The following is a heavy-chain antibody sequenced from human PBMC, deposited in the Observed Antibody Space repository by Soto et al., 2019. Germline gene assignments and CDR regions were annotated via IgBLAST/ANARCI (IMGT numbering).Heavy chain of an antibody. J-gene: IGHJ6*02. CDR3: AKTDYYYGMDV. CDR1: GFTFSTYA. CDR2: ISGSGGST. Sequence: GGSLRLSCAASGFTFSTYAMSWVRRAPGKGLEWVSGISGSGGSTYYADSVKGRFTISRDNSKNTLYLQMNSLRAEDTAIYYCAKTDYYYGMDVWGQGTTVTVSS. D-gene: IGHD2-21*02. V-gene: IGHV3-23*01.